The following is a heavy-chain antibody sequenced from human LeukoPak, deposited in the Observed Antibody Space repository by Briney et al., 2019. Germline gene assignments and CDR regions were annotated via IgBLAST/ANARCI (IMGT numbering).Heavy chain of an antibody. V-gene: IGHV3-48*04. J-gene: IGHJ4*02. CDR2: ISSSGNTI. CDR1: GFTFSSYG. Sequence: PGGSLRLSCAASGFTFSSYGMHWVRQAPGKGLEWVSYISSSGNTIYYADSVKGRFTISRDNAKNSLYLQMNSLRAEDTAVYYCARAGRVGANYYFDYWGPGTLVTVSS. D-gene: IGHD1-26*01. CDR3: ARAGRVGANYYFDY.